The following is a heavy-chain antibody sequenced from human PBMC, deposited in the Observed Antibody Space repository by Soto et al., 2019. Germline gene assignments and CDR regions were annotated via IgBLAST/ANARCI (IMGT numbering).Heavy chain of an antibody. CDR3: AHRVLRTVFGLVTTPAIYFAF. D-gene: IGHD3-3*01. V-gene: IGHV2-5*02. Sequence: QITLNESGPTVVRPTETLTLTCRFSGFSLTTSGVGVGWIRQSPGKAPEWLALIYWDDDMRYSSSLKSRLTITKDTSNNQVGLTLSHWVSTNTATYYRAHRVLRTVFGLVTTPAIYFAFWGQGNPVAVSS. CDR2: IYWDDDM. CDR1: GFSLTTSGVG. J-gene: IGHJ1*01.